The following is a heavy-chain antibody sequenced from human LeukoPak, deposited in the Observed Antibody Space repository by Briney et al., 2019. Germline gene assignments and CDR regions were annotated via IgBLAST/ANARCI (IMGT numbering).Heavy chain of an antibody. Sequence: SETLSLTCTVSGGSISSYYWSWIRQPPGKGLEWIGYIYHSGSTYYNPSLKSRVTISVDRSKNQFSLKLSSVTAADTAVYYCARARRYCTNGVCYTSWFDPWGQGTLVTVSS. V-gene: IGHV4-59*12. CDR2: IYHSGST. CDR3: ARARRYCTNGVCYTSWFDP. J-gene: IGHJ5*02. CDR1: GGSISSYY. D-gene: IGHD2-8*01.